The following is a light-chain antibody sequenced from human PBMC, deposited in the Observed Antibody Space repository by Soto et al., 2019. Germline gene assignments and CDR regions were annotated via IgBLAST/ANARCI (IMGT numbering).Light chain of an antibody. Sequence: EIVLTQSPGTLSLSPGERATLSCRASQSVGSTYLAWYQQRPGQAPRLLISGTSSRAAGIPVRLSGSGAGTDFSLTISRLEPEDFAVYYCQHYSASPRIFTFGPGTKVDIK. CDR1: QSVGSTY. J-gene: IGKJ3*01. CDR2: GTS. CDR3: QHYSASPRIFT. V-gene: IGKV3-20*01.